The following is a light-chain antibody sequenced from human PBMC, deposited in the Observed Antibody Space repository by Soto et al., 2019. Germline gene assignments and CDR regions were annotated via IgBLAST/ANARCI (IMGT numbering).Light chain of an antibody. CDR3: QQRYSNPRT. J-gene: IGKJ1*01. CDR2: DAS. V-gene: IGKV1-9*01. CDR1: QGISSY. Sequence: DIQLTQSPSFLPASVGDRVTITCRASQGISSYLAWYQKKPGKAPTPLIYDASTLQSGVPSRFIGGGSGTEFTLTTSSLQPEDFATYYCQQRYSNPRTFGQGTKVDIK.